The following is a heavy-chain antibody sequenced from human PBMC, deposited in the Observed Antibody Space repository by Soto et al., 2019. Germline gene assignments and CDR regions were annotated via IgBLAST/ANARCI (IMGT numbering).Heavy chain of an antibody. V-gene: IGHV4-34*01. J-gene: IGHJ4*02. CDR2: INHSGST. CDR1: GGSFSGYS. Sequence: SETLSLTCAVYGGSFSGYSWNWIRQPPGKGLEWIGEINHSGSTNYNPSLKSRVTISLDTSKNQFSLRLTSLTAADTAVYFCARAPQIGAMGRPFDYWGQGILVTVSS. CDR3: ARAPQIGAMGRPFDY. D-gene: IGHD5-12*01.